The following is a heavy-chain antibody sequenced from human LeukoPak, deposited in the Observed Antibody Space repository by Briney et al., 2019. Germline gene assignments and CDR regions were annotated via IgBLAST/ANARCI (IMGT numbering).Heavy chain of an antibody. Sequence: SETLCLTSTVPGGSLSSYYWSCIRPPPGKGLWWIGYIYSSGSTNYSPSLKSRVYISVETSKNQFSLKLSSVTAADTAVYYCARHTESRPFDPWGQGTLVTVSS. CDR2: IYSSGST. V-gene: IGHV4-59*08. J-gene: IGHJ5*02. CDR1: GGSLSSYY. CDR3: ARHTESRPFDP.